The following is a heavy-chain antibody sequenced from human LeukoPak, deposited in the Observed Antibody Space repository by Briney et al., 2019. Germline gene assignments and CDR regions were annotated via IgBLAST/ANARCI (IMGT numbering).Heavy chain of an antibody. CDR1: GYTFTSYG. J-gene: IGHJ6*03. CDR3: ARGPYGSGSLLVMQYYYYMDV. D-gene: IGHD3-10*01. V-gene: IGHV1-18*01. CDR2: ISAYNGNT. Sequence: ASVKVSCKASGYTFTSYGISWVRQAPGQGLEWMGWISAYNGNTNYAQKLQGRVTMTTDTSTSTAHMELRSLRSDDTAVYYCARGPYGSGSLLVMQYYYYMDVWGKGTTVTVSS.